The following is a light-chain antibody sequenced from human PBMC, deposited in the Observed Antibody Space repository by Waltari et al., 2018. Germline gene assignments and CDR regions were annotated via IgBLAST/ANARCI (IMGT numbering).Light chain of an antibody. Sequence: DIQMTQSPSTLSSSVGDRGPIPCRARRSLNNLLAWYQQKPGKAPKFLIYKPSNLEIGVPSRVSGSGAGTEFTLTITSLQPDDVATYYCQHYNSYSPSWTFGQGTRVEVK. J-gene: IGKJ1*01. CDR1: RSLNNL. CDR3: QHYNSYSPSWT. V-gene: IGKV1-5*03. CDR2: KPS.